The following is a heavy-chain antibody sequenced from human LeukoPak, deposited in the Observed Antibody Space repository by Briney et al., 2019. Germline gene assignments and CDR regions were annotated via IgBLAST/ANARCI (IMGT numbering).Heavy chain of an antibody. CDR3: ASSIAEDYFDY. J-gene: IGHJ4*02. CDR1: GGSITSSSYY. D-gene: IGHD6-6*01. V-gene: IGHV4-39*01. Sequence: SETLSLTCTVSGGSITSSSYYWGWVRQPPGKGLEWIGSIYFSRSTYYNPSLQSRVTISVDTSKNQFSLKLSSVTAADTAVYYCASSIAEDYFDYWGQGTLVTVSS. CDR2: IYFSRST.